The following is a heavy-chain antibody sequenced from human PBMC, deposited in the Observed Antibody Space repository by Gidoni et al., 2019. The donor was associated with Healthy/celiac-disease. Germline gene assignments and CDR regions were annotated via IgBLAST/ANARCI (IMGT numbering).Heavy chain of an antibody. V-gene: IGHV3-23*01. CDR1: GFTFSSYA. CDR3: AKAPSRGIANSGSYYLDY. J-gene: IGHJ4*02. CDR2: ISGSGGST. D-gene: IGHD1-26*01. Sequence: EVQLLESGGGLVQPGGSLRLSCAASGFTFSSYAMSWVRQAPGKGLEWVSAISGSGGSTSYADSVKGRFTISRDNSKNTLYLQMNSLRAEDTAVYYCAKAPSRGIANSGSYYLDYWGQGTLVTVSS.